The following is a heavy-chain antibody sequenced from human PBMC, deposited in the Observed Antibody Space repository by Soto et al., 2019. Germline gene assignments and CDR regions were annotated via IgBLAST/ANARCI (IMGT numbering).Heavy chain of an antibody. CDR3: ARVHKLEPYAY. Sequence: GGSLRLSCAASGFTFSSYSMNWVRQAPGKGLEWVSSISSSSSYIYYADSVKGRFTISRDNAKNSLYLQMNSLRAEDTAVYYCARVHKLEPYAYWGQGTLVTVSS. D-gene: IGHD1-1*01. J-gene: IGHJ4*02. CDR1: GFTFSSYS. V-gene: IGHV3-21*01. CDR2: ISSSSSYI.